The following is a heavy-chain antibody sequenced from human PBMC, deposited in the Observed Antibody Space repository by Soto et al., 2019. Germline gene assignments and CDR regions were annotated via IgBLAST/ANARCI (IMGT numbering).Heavy chain of an antibody. CDR3: ARSMYYSDGSNYSPFDY. Sequence: SETLSLTCTVPGGSVSSGNYYWSWIRQPPGKGLEWIGYFYYTGSTNYNPSLKSRVTISIDASKNQFSLRLSSVTAADTAVYYCARSMYYSDGSNYSPFDYWGQGTLVTVSS. D-gene: IGHD3-22*01. CDR2: FYYTGST. V-gene: IGHV4-61*01. J-gene: IGHJ4*02. CDR1: GGSVSSGNYY.